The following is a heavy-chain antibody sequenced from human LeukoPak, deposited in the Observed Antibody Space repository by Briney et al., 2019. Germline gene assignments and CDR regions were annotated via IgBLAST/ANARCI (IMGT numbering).Heavy chain of an antibody. CDR2: IYHSGST. CDR3: ARIPPSMVRGVLYYYYYYMDV. Sequence: SETLSLTCTVSGYSISRGYSWGWIRQPPGKGLEWIGNIYHSGSTNYSPSLKSRVTISVDTSKNQFSLKLSSVTAADTAVYYCARIPPSMVRGVLYYYYYYMDVWGKGTTVTISS. J-gene: IGHJ6*03. D-gene: IGHD3-10*01. CDR1: GYSISRGYS. V-gene: IGHV4-38-2*02.